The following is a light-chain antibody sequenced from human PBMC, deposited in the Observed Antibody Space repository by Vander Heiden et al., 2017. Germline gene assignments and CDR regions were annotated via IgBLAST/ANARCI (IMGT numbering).Light chain of an antibody. CDR3: QSYDDSLRGFVV. V-gene: IGLV1-40*01. J-gene: IGLJ2*01. CDR1: SSNIGAGYG. Sequence: HSVLTQPPSVSGAPAQRVTISCTGSSSNIGAGYGVHWYQQLPGAAPKLLIYGDINRPSGVPARVSGSKSGTSASLAISGLQAEDEADYYCQSYDDSLRGFVVFGGGTKLTVL. CDR2: GDI.